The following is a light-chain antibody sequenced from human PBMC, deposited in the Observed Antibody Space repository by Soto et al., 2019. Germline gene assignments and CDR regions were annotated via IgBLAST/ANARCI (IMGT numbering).Light chain of an antibody. J-gene: IGLJ2*01. V-gene: IGLV1-51*02. CDR3: GTWDSGRSVV. CDR2: ENN. CDR1: SSNIGNNY. Sequence: QSVLTQPPSVSAAPGQKVTISCSGSSSNIGNNYVSWYQQLPGTAPKLLIYENNKRPSGIPDRFSGSKSGTSATLGITVLQTGDEADYYCGTWDSGRSVVFGEGTKVTVL.